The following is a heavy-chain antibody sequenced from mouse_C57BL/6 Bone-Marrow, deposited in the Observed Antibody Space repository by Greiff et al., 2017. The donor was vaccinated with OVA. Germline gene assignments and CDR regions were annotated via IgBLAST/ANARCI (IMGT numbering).Heavy chain of an antibody. J-gene: IGHJ4*01. CDR2: INPNNGGT. CDR3: ARDVSPYYAMDY. CDR1: GYTFTDYY. Sequence: VQLQQSGPELVKPGASVKISCKASGYTFTDYYMNWVKQSHGKSLEWIGDINPNNGGTSYNQKFKGKATLTVDKSSSTAYMELRSLTSEDSAVYYCARDVSPYYAMDYWGQGTSVTVSS. V-gene: IGHV1-26*01.